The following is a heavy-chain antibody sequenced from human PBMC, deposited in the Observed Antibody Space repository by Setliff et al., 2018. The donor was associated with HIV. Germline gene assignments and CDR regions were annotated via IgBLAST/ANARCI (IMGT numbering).Heavy chain of an antibody. V-gene: IGHV4-34*01. CDR2: INHSGST. CDR3: ARRYSSGWYGRYYFDY. Sequence: SETLSLTCAVYGGSFSGYYWSWIRQPPGKGLEWIGEINHSGSTNYNPSLKSRVTISVDTSKNQFSLKLSSVTAADTAVYYCARRYSSGWYGRYYFDYWGQGTLVTVSS. D-gene: IGHD6-19*01. CDR1: GGSFSGYY. J-gene: IGHJ4*02.